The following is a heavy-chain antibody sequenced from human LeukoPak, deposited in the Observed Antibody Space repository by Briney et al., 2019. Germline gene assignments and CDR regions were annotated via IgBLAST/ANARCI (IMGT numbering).Heavy chain of an antibody. J-gene: IGHJ6*03. CDR1: GDSMGNFY. D-gene: IGHD3-22*01. Sequence: PSETLSLTCSVSGDSMGNFYWNWLRQPAGKGLEWIGRIRTDGITYATPSLESAVTMSVDTSNNCISLRLSSATAADTAVYYCARSTGFYTTYYMDVWGKGTKVTVSS. CDR2: IRTDGIT. CDR3: ARSTGFYTTYYMDV. V-gene: IGHV4-4*07.